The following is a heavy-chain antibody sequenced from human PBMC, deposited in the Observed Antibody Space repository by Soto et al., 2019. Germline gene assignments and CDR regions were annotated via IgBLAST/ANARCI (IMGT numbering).Heavy chain of an antibody. CDR2: ISSSSSYI. J-gene: IGHJ3*02. D-gene: IGHD3-22*01. Sequence: GGSLRLSCAASGFTFSSYSMNWVRQAPGKGLEWVSSISSSSSYIYYADSVKGRFAISRDNAKNSLYLQMNSLRAEDTAVYYCARARYHYDSSGYSKGNHDAFDIWGQGTMVTVSS. CDR3: ARARYHYDSSGYSKGNHDAFDI. CDR1: GFTFSSYS. V-gene: IGHV3-21*01.